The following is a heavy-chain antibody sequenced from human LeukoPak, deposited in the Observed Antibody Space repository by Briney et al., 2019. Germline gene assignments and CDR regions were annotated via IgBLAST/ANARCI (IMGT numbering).Heavy chain of an antibody. CDR3: VKDLKAGGILTD. CDR2: ISWNSGSI. V-gene: IGHV3-9*01. J-gene: IGHJ4*02. D-gene: IGHD3-9*01. Sequence: PGRSLRLSCAASGFTFDDYAMHWVRQAPWKGLEWVSGISWNSGSIGYADSVKGRFTISRDNAKNSLYLQMNSLRAEDTALYYCVKDLKAGGILTDWGQGTLVTVSS. CDR1: GFTFDDYA.